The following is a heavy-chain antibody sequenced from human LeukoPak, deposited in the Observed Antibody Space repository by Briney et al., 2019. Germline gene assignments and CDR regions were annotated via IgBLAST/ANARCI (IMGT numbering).Heavy chain of an antibody. CDR1: GFIFSDYV. Sequence: GGSLRLSCAASGFIFSDYVMNWLRQAPGRGLEWVAYIRYDGSHKYYIDSVKGRFTISRDNSKNTLYLQMNSLKTEDTAVYYCTTDPSYSSGWYFLGYWGQGTLVTVSS. D-gene: IGHD6-19*01. V-gene: IGHV3-30*02. CDR2: IRYDGSHK. CDR3: TTDPSYSSGWYFLGY. J-gene: IGHJ4*02.